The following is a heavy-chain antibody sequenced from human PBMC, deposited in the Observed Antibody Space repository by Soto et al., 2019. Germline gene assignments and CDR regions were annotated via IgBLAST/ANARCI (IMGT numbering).Heavy chain of an antibody. CDR2: IYYSGST. V-gene: IGHV4-31*03. CDR1: GGSISSVGYY. J-gene: IGHJ5*02. D-gene: IGHD3-22*01. CDR3: ARDAHYYDSSGYYGWFDL. Sequence: PSETLSLTCTFSGGSISSVGYYWSWIRQHPGQGLEWIWCIYYSGSTYYTPSLKSRVTISVDTSKNQFSLKLSSVTAADTDVYYCARDAHYYDSSGYYGWFDLWGQGTQVTVSA.